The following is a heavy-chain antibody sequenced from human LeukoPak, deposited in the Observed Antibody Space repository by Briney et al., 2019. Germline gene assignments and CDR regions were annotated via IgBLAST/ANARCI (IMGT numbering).Heavy chain of an antibody. V-gene: IGHV3-23*01. Sequence: ETLSLTCTVSGGSISSSSYYWGWIRQPPGKGLEWVSAISGSGGSTYYADSVKGRFTISRDNSKNTLYLQMNSLRAEDTAVYYCAKGRVATIYYYYGMDVWGQGTTVTVSS. CDR3: AKGRVATIYYYYGMDV. D-gene: IGHD5-12*01. CDR1: GGSISSSSYY. J-gene: IGHJ6*02. CDR2: ISGSGGST.